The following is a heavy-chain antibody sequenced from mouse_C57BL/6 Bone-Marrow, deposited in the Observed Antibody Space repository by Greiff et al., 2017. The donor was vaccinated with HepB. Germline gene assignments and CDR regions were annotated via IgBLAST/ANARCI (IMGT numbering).Heavy chain of an antibody. V-gene: IGHV1-50*01. D-gene: IGHD2-3*01. CDR3: ARSVYDGYYVGFAY. Sequence: VQLQQPGAELVKPGASVKLSCKASGYTFTSYWMQWVKQRPGQGLEWIGEIDPSDSYTNYNQKFKGKAKLTVDTSSTTAYMQLSSLTSEDSAVYYGARSVYDGYYVGFAYWGQGTLVTVSA. CDR2: IDPSDSYT. CDR1: GYTFTSYW. J-gene: IGHJ3*01.